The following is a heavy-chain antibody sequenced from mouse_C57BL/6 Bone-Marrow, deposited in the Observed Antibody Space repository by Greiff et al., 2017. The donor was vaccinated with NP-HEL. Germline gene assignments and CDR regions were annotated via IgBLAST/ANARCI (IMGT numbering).Heavy chain of an antibody. V-gene: IGHV1-74*01. CDR3: AMAKPFYAMDY. CDR2: IHPSDSDT. J-gene: IGHJ4*01. Sequence: VKQRPGQGLEWIGRIHPSDSDTNYNQKFKGKATLTVDKSSSTAYMQLSSLTSEDSAVYYCAMAKPFYAMDYWGQGTSVTVSS.